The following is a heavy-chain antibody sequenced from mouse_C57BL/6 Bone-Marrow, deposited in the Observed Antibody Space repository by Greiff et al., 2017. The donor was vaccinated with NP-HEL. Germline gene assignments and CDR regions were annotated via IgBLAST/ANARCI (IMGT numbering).Heavy chain of an antibody. CDR1: GFTFSNYW. CDR3: TGGGYGNYGGY. Sequence: EVKVEESGGGLVQPGGSMKLSCVASGFTFSNYWMNWVRQSPEKGLEWVAQIRLKSDNYATHYAESVKGRFTISRDDSKSSVYLQMNNLRAEDTGIYYCTGGGYGNYGGYWGQGTTLTVSS. D-gene: IGHD2-10*02. J-gene: IGHJ2*01. CDR2: IRLKSDNYAT. V-gene: IGHV6-3*01.